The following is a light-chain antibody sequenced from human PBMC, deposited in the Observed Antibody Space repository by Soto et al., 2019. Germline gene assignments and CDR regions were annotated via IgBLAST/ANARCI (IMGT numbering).Light chain of an antibody. CDR2: GTS. Sequence: EIVMTQSPATLSVSPGERATLSCRASQSVRSTVAWYQQKPGQAPRLLIYGTSTRATGIPARFSGSGSGTEFTLTISSLQSEDFALYYCQQYNDWPTTFGQGTKV. CDR3: QQYNDWPTT. CDR1: QSVRST. J-gene: IGKJ1*01. V-gene: IGKV3-15*01.